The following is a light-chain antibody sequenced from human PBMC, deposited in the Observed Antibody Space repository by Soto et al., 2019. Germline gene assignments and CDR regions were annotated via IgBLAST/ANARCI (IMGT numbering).Light chain of an antibody. CDR1: QGISTY. Sequence: PGERATLSCTVSQGISTYIAWYQQRPGQPPRLLIYGASNRATGIPDRFSGSLSGTDFTLIINRLEPEDVAIYYCQQYGGSPRITFGQGTRLEIK. V-gene: IGKV3-20*01. J-gene: IGKJ5*01. CDR3: QQYGGSPRIT. CDR2: GAS.